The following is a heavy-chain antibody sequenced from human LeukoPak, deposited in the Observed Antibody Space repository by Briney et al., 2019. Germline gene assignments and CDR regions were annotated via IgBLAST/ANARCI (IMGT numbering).Heavy chain of an antibody. V-gene: IGHV1-69*05. Sequence: SVKVSCKASGGTFSSYAISWVRQAPGQGLEWMGGIIPIFGTANYAQKFQGRVTITTDESTSTAYMGLSSLRSDDTAVFYCARGIVSYRLDVWGKGTTVTVSS. CDR1: GGTFSSYA. J-gene: IGHJ6*04. D-gene: IGHD2/OR15-2a*01. CDR2: IIPIFGTA. CDR3: ARGIVSYRLDV.